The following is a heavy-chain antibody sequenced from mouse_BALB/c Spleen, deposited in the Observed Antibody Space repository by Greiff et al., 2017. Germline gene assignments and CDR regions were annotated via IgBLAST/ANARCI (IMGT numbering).Heavy chain of an antibody. V-gene: IGHV2-2*02. CDR1: GFSLTSYG. J-gene: IGHJ3*01. CDR3: ARVYGSSYEAWFAY. Sequence: VKLMESGPGLVQPSQSLSITCTVSGFSLTSYGVHWVRQSPGKGLEWLGVIWSGGSTDYNAAFISRLSIRKDNSKSQVFFKMNSLQANDTAIYYCARVYGSSYEAWFAYWGQGTLVTVSA. D-gene: IGHD1-1*01. CDR2: IWSGGST.